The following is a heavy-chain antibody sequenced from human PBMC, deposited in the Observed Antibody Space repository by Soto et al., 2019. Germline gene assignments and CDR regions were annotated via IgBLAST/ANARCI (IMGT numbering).Heavy chain of an antibody. Sequence: QLQLQESCPGLVKPSETLSLTCTVSGGSISSSSYYWGWIRQPPGKGLEWIGSIYYSGSTYYNPSLKSRVTISVDTSKNQFSLKLSSVTAADTAVYYCARRDYVGVLDIWGQGTMVTVSS. J-gene: IGHJ3*02. CDR3: ARRDYVGVLDI. D-gene: IGHD4-17*01. CDR1: GGSISSSSYY. V-gene: IGHV4-39*01. CDR2: IYYSGST.